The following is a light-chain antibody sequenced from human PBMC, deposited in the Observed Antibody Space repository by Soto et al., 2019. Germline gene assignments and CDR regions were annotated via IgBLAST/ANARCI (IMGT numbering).Light chain of an antibody. Sequence: QSVLTQPASVSGSPGQSITISCTGTDSDIGVYNYVSWYQQYPGKAPKLMIYDVTNRPSGVSNRFSGSKSGNMASLTISGLQAEDEADYYCSSYANYNVVFGGATKVTVL. J-gene: IGLJ2*01. CDR1: DSDIGVYNY. CDR3: SSYANYNVV. V-gene: IGLV2-14*03. CDR2: DVT.